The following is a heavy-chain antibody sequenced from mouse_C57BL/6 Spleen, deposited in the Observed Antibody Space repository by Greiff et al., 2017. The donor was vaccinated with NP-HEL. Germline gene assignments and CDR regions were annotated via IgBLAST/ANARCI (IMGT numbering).Heavy chain of an antibody. Sequence: EVKLMESEGGLVQPGSSMKLSCTASGFTFSDYYMAWVRQVPEKGLEWVANINYDGSSTYYLDSLKSRFIISRDNAKNILYLQMSSLKSEDTATYYCARATRSFDYWGQGTTLTVSS. V-gene: IGHV5-16*01. CDR3: ARATRSFDY. CDR2: INYDGSST. D-gene: IGHD4-1*02. J-gene: IGHJ2*01. CDR1: GFTFSDYY.